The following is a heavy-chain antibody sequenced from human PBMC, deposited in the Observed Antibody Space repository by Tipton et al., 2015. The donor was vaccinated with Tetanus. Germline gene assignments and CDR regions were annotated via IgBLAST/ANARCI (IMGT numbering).Heavy chain of an antibody. CDR1: GGSISSDGAY. CDR3: ARDRGVRGGYYYYHGMDV. CDR2: ISNSGST. V-gene: IGHV4-31*03. Sequence: TLSLTCTVSGGSISSDGAYWSWIRQHPGEGLDWIGYISNSGSTYYNPSLKSRVTISVDTSQKQISLKVNSVTAADTAVYYCARDRGVRGGYYYYHGMDVWGQGTTVTVSS. D-gene: IGHD3-10*01. J-gene: IGHJ6*02.